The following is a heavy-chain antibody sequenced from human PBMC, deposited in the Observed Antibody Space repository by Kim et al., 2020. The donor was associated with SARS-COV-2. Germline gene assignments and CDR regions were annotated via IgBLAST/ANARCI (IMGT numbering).Heavy chain of an antibody. CDR3: AKGLGIAAPARVYYYYGMDV. CDR1: GFTFSSYG. Sequence: GGSLRLSCAASGFTFSSYGMHWVRQAPGKGLEWVAVISYDGSNKYYADSVKGRFTISRDNSKNTLYLQMNSLRAEDTAVYYCAKGLGIAAPARVYYYYGMDVWGQGTTVTVSS. V-gene: IGHV3-30*18. CDR2: ISYDGSNK. D-gene: IGHD6-13*01. J-gene: IGHJ6*02.